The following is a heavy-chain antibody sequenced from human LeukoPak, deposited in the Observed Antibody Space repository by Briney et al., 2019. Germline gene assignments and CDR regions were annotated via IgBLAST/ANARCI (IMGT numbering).Heavy chain of an antibody. J-gene: IGHJ4*02. D-gene: IGHD3-9*01. CDR1: GGTFSSYA. CDR2: IIPILGIA. CDR3: ATFPTRNLRYFDWLLRY. Sequence: ASVKVSCKASGGTFSSYAINWVRQAPGQGLEWMGRIIPILGIANYAQKFQGRVTITADTSTDTAYMELSSLRSEDTAVYYCATFPTRNLRYFDWLLRYWGQGTLVTVSS. V-gene: IGHV1-69*04.